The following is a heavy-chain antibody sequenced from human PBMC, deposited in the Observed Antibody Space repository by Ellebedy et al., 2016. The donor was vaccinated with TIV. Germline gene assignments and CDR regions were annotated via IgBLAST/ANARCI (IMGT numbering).Heavy chain of an antibody. V-gene: IGHV3-72*01. CDR3: GRGNWYFDL. J-gene: IGHJ2*01. CDR1: GFSFSDYH. CDR2: IRGKAYGGTT. Sequence: GESLKISCAASGFSFSDYHMDWVRQAPGKGLEWLGFIRGKAYGGTTVYAASVKGRFTISRDDSKNSVYLQMNSLKTEDTAVYFCGRGNWYFDLWGRGTLVTVSS. D-gene: IGHD6-13*01.